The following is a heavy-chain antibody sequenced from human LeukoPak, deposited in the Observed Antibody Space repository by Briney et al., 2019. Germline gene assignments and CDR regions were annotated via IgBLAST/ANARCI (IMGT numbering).Heavy chain of an antibody. J-gene: IGHJ6*03. CDR3: ARDLELRSWGYYYMDV. Sequence: SVKVSCKASGGTFSSYAISWVRQAPGQGLEWMGGIIPIFGTANYAQKFQGRVTITADESTSTAYMELSSLRSEDTAVYYCARDLELRSWGYYYMDVWGKGTTVTVSS. CDR2: IIPIFGTA. V-gene: IGHV1-69*01. CDR1: GGTFSSYA. D-gene: IGHD1-7*01.